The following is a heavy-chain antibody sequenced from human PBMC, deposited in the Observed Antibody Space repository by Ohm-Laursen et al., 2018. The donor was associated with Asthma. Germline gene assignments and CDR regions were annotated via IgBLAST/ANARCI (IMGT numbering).Heavy chain of an antibody. CDR1: GFTFSDYA. CDR3: ARSYYDILTGLPSYYYYGMDV. Sequence: SLRLSCAASGFTFSDYAMHWVRQAPGKGLEWLAVIWYDGSNKYYADSVKGRLTISRDNSKNTLYLQMNSLRAENTAVYYCARSYYDILTGLPSYYYYGMDVWGQGTTVTVSS. V-gene: IGHV3-33*08. D-gene: IGHD3-9*01. CDR2: IWYDGSNK. J-gene: IGHJ6*02.